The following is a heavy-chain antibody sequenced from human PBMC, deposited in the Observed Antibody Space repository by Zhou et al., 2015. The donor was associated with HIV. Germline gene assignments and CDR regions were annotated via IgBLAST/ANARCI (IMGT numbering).Heavy chain of an antibody. J-gene: IGHJ3*02. V-gene: IGHV1-8*01. CDR3: ARRGTQLWSDSFDI. CDR1: GYTFTSCD. D-gene: IGHD5-18*01. Sequence: QVQLVQSGAEVRKPGAPVRVSCEASGYTFTSCDINWVRQAAGQGLEWMGWMNPNSHNVDYAQKFQGRVTMTGDTSMRTVYMELSGLRSEDTAVYYCARRGTQLWSDSFDIWGQGTMVTVSS. CDR2: MNPNSHNV.